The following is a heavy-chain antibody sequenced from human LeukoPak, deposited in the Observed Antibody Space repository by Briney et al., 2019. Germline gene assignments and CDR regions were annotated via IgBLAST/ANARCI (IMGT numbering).Heavy chain of an antibody. CDR3: ARTGATRKIAPPDY. CDR2: IYYSGST. D-gene: IGHD7-27*01. CDR1: GGSISSSSYY. Sequence: PSETLSLTCTVSGGSISSSSYYWGWIRQPPGKGLEWIGSIYYSGSTYYNPSLKSRVTISVDTSKNQFSLKLSSVTAADTAVYYCARTGATRKIAPPDYWGQGTLVTVSS. J-gene: IGHJ4*02. V-gene: IGHV4-39*07.